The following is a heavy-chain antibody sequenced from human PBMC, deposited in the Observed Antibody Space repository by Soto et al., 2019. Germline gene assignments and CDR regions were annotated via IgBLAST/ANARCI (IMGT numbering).Heavy chain of an antibody. V-gene: IGHV1-18*01. CDR2: ISAYNGNT. D-gene: IGHD2-2*01. J-gene: IGHJ3*02. Sequence: ASVKVSCKASGYTFTSYGISWVRQAPGQGLEWMGWISAYNGNTNYAQKLQGRVTMTTDTSTSTAYMELRSLRSDDTAVYYCARDGGYCSSTSCYLAFDIWGQGTMVTVSS. CDR3: ARDGGYCSSTSCYLAFDI. CDR1: GYTFTSYG.